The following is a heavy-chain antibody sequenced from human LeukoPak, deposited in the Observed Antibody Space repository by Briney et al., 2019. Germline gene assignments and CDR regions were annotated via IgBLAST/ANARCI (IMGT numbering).Heavy chain of an antibody. D-gene: IGHD6-19*01. CDR2: FSSSSSYI. Sequence: PGGSLRLSCAASGFTFSSYSMNGVPKSPGKGLEWVSSFSSSSSYIYYAHSVKGRFTISPDNAKNSLYLQINSLRAEETAVYYCARASGWYERGPDYYYYYMDVWGKGTTVTVSS. CDR1: GFTFSSYS. J-gene: IGHJ6*03. V-gene: IGHV3-21*01. CDR3: ARASGWYERGPDYYYYYMDV.